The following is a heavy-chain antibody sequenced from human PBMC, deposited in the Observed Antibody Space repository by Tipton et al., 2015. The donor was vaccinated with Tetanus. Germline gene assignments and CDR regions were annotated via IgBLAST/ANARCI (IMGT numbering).Heavy chain of an antibody. V-gene: IGHV4-34*01. J-gene: IGHJ5*02. CDR1: GGSFSGSY. CDR3: ARPIKQWLVPVDP. CDR2: VHPRGST. Sequence: LRLSCAVYGGSFSGSYWSWVRQPPGKGLEWIGEVHPRGSTNYNPSLKSRVTISLDTSKTHFYLNLSSVTAADTAVYYCARPIKQWLVPVDPWGQGTLVAVSS. D-gene: IGHD6-19*01.